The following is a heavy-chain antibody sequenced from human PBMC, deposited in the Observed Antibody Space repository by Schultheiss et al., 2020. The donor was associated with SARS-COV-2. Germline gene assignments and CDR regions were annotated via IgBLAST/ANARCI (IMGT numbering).Heavy chain of an antibody. Sequence: ASVKVSCKASGYTFTGYYMHWVRQAPGQGLEWMGWINPNSGGTNYAQKFQGRVTITADESTSTAYMELSSLRSEDTAVYYCARGGDGGDDPPDYWGQGTLVTVSS. CDR1: GYTFTGYY. CDR3: ARGGDGGDDPPDY. D-gene: IGHD3-10*01. J-gene: IGHJ4*02. CDR2: INPNSGGT. V-gene: IGHV1-2*02.